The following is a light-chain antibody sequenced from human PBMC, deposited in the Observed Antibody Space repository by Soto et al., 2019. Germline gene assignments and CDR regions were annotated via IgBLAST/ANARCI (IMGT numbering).Light chain of an antibody. CDR2: GAS. CDR1: QSVSSSY. J-gene: IGKJ2*01. Sequence: EIVLTQSPGTLSLSPGERATLSCRASQSVSSSYLAWYQQKPGQAPRLLIYGASSRDTGIPDRFSGSGSGTDFTLTISRLEPEDFAVFYCQPYGSSPNTFGQGTKLEIK. V-gene: IGKV3-20*01. CDR3: QPYGSSPNT.